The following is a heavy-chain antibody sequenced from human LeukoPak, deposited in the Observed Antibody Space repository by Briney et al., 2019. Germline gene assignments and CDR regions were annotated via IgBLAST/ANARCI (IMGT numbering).Heavy chain of an antibody. CDR1: GFTVGSDY. V-gene: IGHV3-53*01. Sequence: PGGSLRLSCAASGFTVGSDYISWVRQAPGKGLEWVSVIYSGGSTYYADSVKGRFTISRDNSKNTLYLQMNSLRAEDTAVYYCARETSDDSSGYYLYWGQGTLVTVSS. CDR2: IYSGGST. CDR3: ARETSDDSSGYYLY. D-gene: IGHD3-22*01. J-gene: IGHJ4*02.